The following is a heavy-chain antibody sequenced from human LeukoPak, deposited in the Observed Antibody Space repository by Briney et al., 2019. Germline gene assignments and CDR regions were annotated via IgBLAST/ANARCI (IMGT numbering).Heavy chain of an antibody. CDR2: VIPIFGTA. Sequence: ASVKVSCKASGGTFSSYAISWVRQAPGQGLGWMGGVIPIFGTATYAQKFQGRVTITADESTSTAYMELSSLRSEDTAVYYCASGIVRPWKDDAFDIWGQGTMVTVSS. J-gene: IGHJ3*02. V-gene: IGHV1-69*13. CDR1: GGTFSSYA. CDR3: ASGIVRPWKDDAFDI. D-gene: IGHD1-26*01.